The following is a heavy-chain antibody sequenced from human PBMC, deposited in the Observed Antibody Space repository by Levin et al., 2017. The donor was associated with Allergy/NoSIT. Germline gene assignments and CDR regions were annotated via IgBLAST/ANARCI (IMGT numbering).Heavy chain of an antibody. D-gene: IGHD3-10*01. CDR1: GGSMSSYY. CDR3: ARVRLKMVQGFIDHTWYFDL. CDR2: VFHSGST. Sequence: SETLSLTCNVSGGSMSSYYWSWIRQPPGKGLEWIGYVFHSGSTSYNPSLKTRVTILEDTSKSQFSLNLSSVTSADTAVYYCARVRLKMVQGFIDHTWYFDLWGRGTLVTVSS. J-gene: IGHJ2*01. V-gene: IGHV4-59*01.